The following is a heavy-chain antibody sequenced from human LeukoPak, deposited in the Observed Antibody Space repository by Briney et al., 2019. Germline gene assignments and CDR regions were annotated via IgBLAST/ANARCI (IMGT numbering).Heavy chain of an antibody. Sequence: TSETLSLTCAVSGGSISSHYWSWIRQPPGKGLEWIGYIYYNGSTNYNPSLKSRVTISVDTSKKQFSLKLSSVTAADTAVYYCTRGGHDYGGSFDTWGQGILVTVSS. J-gene: IGHJ5*02. CDR3: TRGGHDYGGSFDT. CDR1: GGSISSHY. V-gene: IGHV4-59*08. D-gene: IGHD4-23*01. CDR2: IYYNGST.